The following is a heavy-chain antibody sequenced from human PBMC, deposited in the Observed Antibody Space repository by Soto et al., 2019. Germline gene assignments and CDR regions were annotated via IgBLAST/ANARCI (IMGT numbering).Heavy chain of an antibody. CDR3: ARVVYGMDV. CDR2: INSDGSTT. Sequence: PGGSLRLSCAASGFTFSSYWMHWVRQVPGKGLVWVSRINSDGSTTNYADSVKGRFIISRDNAKNTLYLQMNSLRAEDTAVYYCARVVYGMDVWGQGTTVTVSS. V-gene: IGHV3-74*01. CDR1: GFTFSSYW. J-gene: IGHJ6*02.